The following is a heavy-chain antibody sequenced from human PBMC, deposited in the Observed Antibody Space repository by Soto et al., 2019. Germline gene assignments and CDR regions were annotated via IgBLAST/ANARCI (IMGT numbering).Heavy chain of an antibody. CDR1: GYTFTSYG. CDR2: ISAYNGNT. J-gene: IGHJ4*02. D-gene: IGHD3-10*01. Sequence: ASVKVSCKASGYTFTSYGISWVRQAPGQGLEWMGWISAYNGNTNYAQKLQGRVTMTTDTSTSTAYMELRSLRSDDTAVYYCARDPENYYGSGSYGDYWGQGTLVTVSS. CDR3: ARDPENYYGSGSYGDY. V-gene: IGHV1-18*01.